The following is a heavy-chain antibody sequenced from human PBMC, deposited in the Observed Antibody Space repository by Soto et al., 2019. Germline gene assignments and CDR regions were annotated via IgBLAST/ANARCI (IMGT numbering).Heavy chain of an antibody. CDR3: VNSDWDW. V-gene: IGHV1-3*01. Sequence: ASVKVSCKASGYTFSAYAIHWVRQSPGQGLQWVGWINAGSGDTRYSPKFQGRLIITRDTSASTAYMELSSLRPNDTAMFYCVNSDWDWWGQGTLVTVSS. CDR1: GYTFSAYA. CDR2: INAGSGDT. D-gene: IGHD1-7*01. J-gene: IGHJ4*02.